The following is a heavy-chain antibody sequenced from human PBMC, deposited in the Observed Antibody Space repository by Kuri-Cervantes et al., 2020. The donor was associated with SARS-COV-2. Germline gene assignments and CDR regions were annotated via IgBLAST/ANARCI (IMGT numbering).Heavy chain of an antibody. CDR3: ATGHNWNYVLGGMDV. CDR2: FDPEDGET. Sequence: ASVKVSCKVSGYTLTGLSMHWVRQAPGEGLEWMGGFDPEDGETIYAQKFQGRVTMTEDTSTDTAYMELSSLRSEDTAVYYCATGHNWNYVLGGMDVWGQGTTVTVSS. J-gene: IGHJ6*02. V-gene: IGHV1-24*01. D-gene: IGHD1-7*01. CDR1: GYTLTGLS.